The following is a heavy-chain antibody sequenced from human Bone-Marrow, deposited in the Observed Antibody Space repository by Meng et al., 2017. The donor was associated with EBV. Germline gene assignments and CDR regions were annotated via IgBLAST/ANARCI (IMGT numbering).Heavy chain of an antibody. Sequence: EQLAQWAEGLLTPSALLRPSCAVYGVAFSGYDWTWIRQPPGKGLEWIGEINHSGSTNYNPSLKSRVTISVDTSKNQFSLKLSSVTAADTAVYYCARGLYWGSGSYRAFNWFDPWGQGTLVTVSS. D-gene: IGHD3-10*01. V-gene: IGHV4-34*01. J-gene: IGHJ5*02. CDR3: ARGLYWGSGSYRAFNWFDP. CDR1: GVAFSGYD. CDR2: INHSGST.